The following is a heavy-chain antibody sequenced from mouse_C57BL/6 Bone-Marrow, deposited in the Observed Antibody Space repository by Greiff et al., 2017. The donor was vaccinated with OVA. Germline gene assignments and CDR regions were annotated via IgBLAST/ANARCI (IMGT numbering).Heavy chain of an antibody. J-gene: IGHJ1*03. Sequence: EVNVVESGGGLVQPGGSLKLSCAASGFTFSDYYMYWVRQTPEKRLEWVAYISNGGGSTYYPDTVKGRFTISRDNAKNTLYLQMSRLQSEDTAMYYCARRYYGSSPYWYFDVWGTGTTVTVSS. CDR1: GFTFSDYY. CDR2: ISNGGGST. V-gene: IGHV5-12*01. CDR3: ARRYYGSSPYWYFDV. D-gene: IGHD1-1*01.